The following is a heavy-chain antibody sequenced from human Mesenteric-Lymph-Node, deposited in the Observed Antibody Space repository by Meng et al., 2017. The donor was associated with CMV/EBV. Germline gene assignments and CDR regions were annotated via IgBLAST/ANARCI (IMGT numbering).Heavy chain of an antibody. D-gene: IGHD3-3*01. J-gene: IGHJ4*02. V-gene: IGHV4-34*01. CDR2: INHSGST. Sequence: SETLSLTCAVYGGSFSGYYWSWIRQPPGKGLEWIGEINHSGSTNYNPSLKSRVTISVDTSKNQFSLKLSSVTAADTAVYYCARESGYPTFFDYWGQGTLVTVSS. CDR1: GGSFSGYY. CDR3: ARESGYPTFFDY.